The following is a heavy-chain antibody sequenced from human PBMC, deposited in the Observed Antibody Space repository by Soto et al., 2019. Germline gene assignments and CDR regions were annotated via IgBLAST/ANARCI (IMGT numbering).Heavy chain of an antibody. D-gene: IGHD5-18*01. J-gene: IGHJ6*02. CDR1: GGSISSSSYY. CDR2: IYYSGST. V-gene: IGHV4-39*01. CDR3: ARSDGYSSNGYYYYYYGMDV. Sequence: SETLSLTCTVSGGSISSSSYYWGWIRQPPGKGLEWIGSIYYSGSTYYNPSLKSRVTISVDTSKNQFSLKLSSVTAADTAVYYCARSDGYSSNGYYYYYYGMDVWRQGTTVTVS.